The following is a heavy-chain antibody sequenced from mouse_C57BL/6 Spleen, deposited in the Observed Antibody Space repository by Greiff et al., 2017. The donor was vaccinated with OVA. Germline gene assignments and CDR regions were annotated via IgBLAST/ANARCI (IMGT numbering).Heavy chain of an antibody. J-gene: IGHJ4*01. CDR1: GFTFRSYA. Sequence: EVQRVESGGGLVKPGGSLTLSCAASGFTFRSYAMSWVRQPPDTRLEWVAPISDGGSYTSYADHVKGRFTISRDNAKNNLYREMSHLKSEDTAMYYCARDRTSYDSNYDYAMDYGGQGTSVTVSS. V-gene: IGHV5-4*01. D-gene: IGHD2-5*01. CDR3: ARDRTSYDSNYDYAMDY. CDR2: ISDGGSYT.